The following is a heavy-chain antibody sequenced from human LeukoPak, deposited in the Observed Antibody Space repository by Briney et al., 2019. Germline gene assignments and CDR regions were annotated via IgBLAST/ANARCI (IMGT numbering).Heavy chain of an antibody. Sequence: GGSLRLSCAASGFTFGSYAMSWVRRAPGKGLEWVSSISGSGNAYYADSVKGRFSISRDKSKNTLYLQMNSLRAEDTAVYYCATHQKYQLLLDYWGQGTLVTVSS. V-gene: IGHV3-23*01. J-gene: IGHJ4*02. D-gene: IGHD2-2*01. CDR2: ISGSGNA. CDR1: GFTFGSYA. CDR3: ATHQKYQLLLDY.